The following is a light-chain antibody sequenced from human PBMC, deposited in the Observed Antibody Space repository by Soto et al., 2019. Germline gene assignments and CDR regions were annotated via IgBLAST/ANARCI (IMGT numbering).Light chain of an antibody. CDR2: DAS. CDR3: QQRSNWPPIT. V-gene: IGKV3-11*01. Sequence: EIVLTQSPATLSLSPGERATLSCRASQSVSSYLAWYQQKPGQAPSLLLYDASNRATGIPARFSGSGSGTDFTLTISSVEPEEFAVYYCQQRSNWPPITFGQGTRLEIK. J-gene: IGKJ5*01. CDR1: QSVSSY.